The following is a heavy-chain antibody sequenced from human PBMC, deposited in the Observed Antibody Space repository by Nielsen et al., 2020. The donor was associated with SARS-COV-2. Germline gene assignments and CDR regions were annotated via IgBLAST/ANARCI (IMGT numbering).Heavy chain of an antibody. CDR1: GFTFSDYY. D-gene: IGHD6-13*01. Sequence: GGSLRLSCAASGFTFSDYYMSWIRQAPGKGLEWVSYISDSSSYTNYAESVKGRFTISRDNAKNSLYLQMNSLRAGDTAVYYCARGTQQLVRFYYYYGMDVWGQGTTVTVSS. CDR3: ARGTQQLVRFYYYYGMDV. CDR2: ISDSSSYT. V-gene: IGHV3-11*06. J-gene: IGHJ6*02.